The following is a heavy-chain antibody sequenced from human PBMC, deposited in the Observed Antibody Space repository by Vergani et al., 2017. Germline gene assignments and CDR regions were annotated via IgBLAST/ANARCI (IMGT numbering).Heavy chain of an antibody. V-gene: IGHV3-48*01. D-gene: IGHD4-17*01. Sequence: EVQLVESGGGLVQPGGSLRLSCAASGFTFSAYSMNWVRQAPGKGLEWVSYISSSSGTIYYADSVKGRFTISRDNAKNSLDLQMNSLRAEDTAVYYCARGLDYGDYYFDYWGQGTLVTVSS. J-gene: IGHJ4*02. CDR1: GFTFSAYS. CDR3: ARGLDYGDYYFDY. CDR2: ISSSSGTI.